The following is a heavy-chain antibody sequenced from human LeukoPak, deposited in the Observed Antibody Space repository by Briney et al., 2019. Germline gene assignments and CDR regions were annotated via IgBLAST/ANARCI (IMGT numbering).Heavy chain of an antibody. D-gene: IGHD1-7*01. CDR3: ARDWELGY. V-gene: IGHV4-59*01. J-gene: IGHJ4*02. Sequence: SETLSLTCTISGDSISDYYWNWIRQAPGKGLEWIGYYHSGSTSYNPSLEGRVTISFDTSMKQFSLKLRSMTAADTAVYYCARDWELGYWGRGTLVTVSS. CDR2: YHSGST. CDR1: GDSISDYY.